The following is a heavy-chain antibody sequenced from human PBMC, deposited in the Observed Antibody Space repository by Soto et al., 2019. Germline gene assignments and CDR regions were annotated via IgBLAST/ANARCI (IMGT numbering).Heavy chain of an antibody. V-gene: IGHV3-30*18. CDR1: GFTFSSYG. Sequence: GGSLRLSCAASGFTFSSYGMHWVRQAPGKGLEWVAVISYDGSNKYYADSVKGRFTISRDNSKNTLYLQMNSLRAEDTAVYYCAKELSQWLVLYDAFDIWGQGTMVTVSS. J-gene: IGHJ3*02. CDR3: AKELSQWLVLYDAFDI. CDR2: ISYDGSNK. D-gene: IGHD6-19*01.